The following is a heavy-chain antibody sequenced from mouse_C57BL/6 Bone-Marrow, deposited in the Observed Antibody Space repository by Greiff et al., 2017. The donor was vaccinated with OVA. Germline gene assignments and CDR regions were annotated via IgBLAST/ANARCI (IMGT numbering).Heavy chain of an antibody. V-gene: IGHV2-9*01. Sequence: VKLQESGPGLVAPSQRLSITCTVSGFSFTSYGVDWVRQPPGKGLEWLGVIWGGGSTNYNSALMSRLSISKDNSKSQVFLKMNSLQTDDTAMYYCAKREQRIYYDYEGLAYWGQGTLVTVSA. D-gene: IGHD2-4*01. CDR2: IWGGGST. CDR3: AKREQRIYYDYEGLAY. CDR1: GFSFTSYG. J-gene: IGHJ3*01.